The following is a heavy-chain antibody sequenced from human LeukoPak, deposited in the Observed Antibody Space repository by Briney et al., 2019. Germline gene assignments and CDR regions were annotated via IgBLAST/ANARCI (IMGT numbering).Heavy chain of an antibody. Sequence: GGSLRLSCAVSGITLSNYGMSWVRQAPGKGLEWVAGISGSSGSTNYADSVKGRFTISRDNPKNTLFLQMNSLRAEDTAVYFCAKRGVVIRVILVGFHKEAYYFDSWGQGALVTVSS. J-gene: IGHJ4*02. D-gene: IGHD3-22*01. CDR1: GITLSNYG. CDR3: AKRGVVIRVILVGFHKEAYYFDS. V-gene: IGHV3-23*01. CDR2: ISGSSGST.